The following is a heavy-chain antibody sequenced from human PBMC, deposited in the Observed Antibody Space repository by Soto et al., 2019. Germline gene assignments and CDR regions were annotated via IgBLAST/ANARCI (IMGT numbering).Heavy chain of an antibody. V-gene: IGHV4-31*03. J-gene: IGHJ6*02. Sequence: SETLSLTCTVSGGSISSGGYYWSWIRQHPGKGLEWIGYIYYSGSTYYNPSLKSRVTISVDTSKNQFSLQLSSVTAADTAVYYCARLYRSSWYYYGMDVWGQGTTVTVSS. CDR3: ARLYRSSWYYYGMDV. D-gene: IGHD6-13*01. CDR1: GGSISSGGYY. CDR2: IYYSGST.